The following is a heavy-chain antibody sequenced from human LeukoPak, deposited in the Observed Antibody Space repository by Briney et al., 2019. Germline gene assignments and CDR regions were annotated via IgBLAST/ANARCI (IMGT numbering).Heavy chain of an antibody. V-gene: IGHV1-69*13. CDR3: ARDLDYGGNSGDY. J-gene: IGHJ4*02. Sequence: SVKVSCKASGGTFSSYAISWVRQAPGQGLEWMGGIIPIFGTANYAQKFQGRVTITADESTSTAYMELSSLRSEDTAVYYCARDLDYGGNSGDYWGQGTLVTVSS. CDR2: IIPIFGTA. CDR1: GGTFSSYA. D-gene: IGHD4-23*01.